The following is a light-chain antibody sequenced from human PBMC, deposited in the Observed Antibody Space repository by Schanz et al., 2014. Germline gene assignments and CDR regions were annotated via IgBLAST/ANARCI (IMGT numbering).Light chain of an antibody. Sequence: QSALTQPASVSGSPGQSITISCTGTSSDVGGYNYVSWYQHHPGKAPKLMIYDVSNRPSGVSNRFSGSKSGNTASLTISGLLAEDEADYYCSSYRSSNTVVFGGGTKLTVL. CDR3: SSYRSSNTVV. J-gene: IGLJ2*01. CDR1: SSDVGGYNY. V-gene: IGLV2-14*03. CDR2: DVS.